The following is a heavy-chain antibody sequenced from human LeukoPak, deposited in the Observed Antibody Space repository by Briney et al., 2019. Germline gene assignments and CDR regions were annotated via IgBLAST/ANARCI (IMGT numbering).Heavy chain of an antibody. CDR3: ARYDYYDTSGIDY. D-gene: IGHD3-22*01. CDR1: GYTFTSYD. J-gene: IGHJ4*02. CDR2: MNPNSGNT. Sequence: ASVKVSCKASGYTFTSYDINWVRQATGQGLEWMGWMNPNSGNTGYAQKFQGRVAITRNTSTSTAYMELSSLRSEDTAVYYCARYDYYDTSGIDYWGQGTLVTVSS. V-gene: IGHV1-8*03.